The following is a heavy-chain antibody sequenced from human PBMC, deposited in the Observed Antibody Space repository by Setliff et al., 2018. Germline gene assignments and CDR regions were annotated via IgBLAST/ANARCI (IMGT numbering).Heavy chain of an antibody. Sequence: ASVKVSCKVSGYTFSNYGVTWVRQAPGQGLEWMGWVTVYNGNTKYAQNLQGRLTLTTDISTSTAYMELGSLTTDDTAVYYCARVESMVRGKNILRHFDYWGQGIQVTVSS. V-gene: IGHV1-18*01. D-gene: IGHD3-10*01. CDR2: VTVYNGNT. J-gene: IGHJ4*02. CDR1: GYTFSNYG. CDR3: ARVESMVRGKNILRHFDY.